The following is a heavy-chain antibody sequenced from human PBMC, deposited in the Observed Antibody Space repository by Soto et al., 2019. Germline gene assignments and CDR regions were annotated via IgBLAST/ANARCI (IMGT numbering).Heavy chain of an antibody. CDR3: ARAHIVVVPAAISWFDP. CDR2: INHSGST. V-gene: IGHV4-34*01. D-gene: IGHD2-2*01. J-gene: IGHJ5*02. Sequence: SETLSLTCAVYGGSFSGYYWSWIRQPPGKGLEWIGEINHSGSTNYNPPLKSRVTISVDTSKNQFSLKLSSVTAADTAVYYCARAHIVVVPAAISWFDPWGQGTLVTVSS. CDR1: GGSFSGYY.